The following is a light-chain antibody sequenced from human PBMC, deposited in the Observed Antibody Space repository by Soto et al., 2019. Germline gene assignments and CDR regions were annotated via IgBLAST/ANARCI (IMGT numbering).Light chain of an antibody. CDR1: SSDVGSHNL. V-gene: IGLV2-23*01. CDR3: CSYAGSYTYV. Sequence: QSALTQPASVSGSPGQSITISCTGTSSDVGSHNLVSWYQQNPGKAPKLMIYEGSKRPSGLSNRFSGSKSGNTASLTISGLQAEDEADYYCCSYAGSYTYVFGTGTKVTVL. J-gene: IGLJ1*01. CDR2: EGS.